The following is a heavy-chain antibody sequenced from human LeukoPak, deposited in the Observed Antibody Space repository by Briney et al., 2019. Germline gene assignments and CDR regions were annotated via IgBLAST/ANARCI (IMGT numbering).Heavy chain of an antibody. V-gene: IGHV3-21*01. CDR3: ARDAAYRPLGY. J-gene: IGHJ4*02. Sequence: GGSLRLSCAASGFTFSNYSMNWVRQAPGKGLEWVSSISSRSSYIYYADSVKGRFTISRDNAKNSLYLQMNSLRVEDTAVYYCARDAAYRPLGYWGQGTLVTVSS. CDR1: GFTFSNYS. CDR2: ISSRSSYI. D-gene: IGHD3-16*01.